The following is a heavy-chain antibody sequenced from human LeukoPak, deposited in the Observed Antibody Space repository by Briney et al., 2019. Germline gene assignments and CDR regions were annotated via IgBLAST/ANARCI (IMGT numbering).Heavy chain of an antibody. D-gene: IGHD3-16*01. J-gene: IGHJ4*02. V-gene: IGHV3-23*01. CDR2: ISGSGGST. CDR1: GFTFSSYD. Sequence: LPGGALRLSCAASGFTFSSYDMSWVRQAPGKGLEWVSAISGSGGSTYYADSVKGRFTISRDNSKNTLYLQMNSLRAEDTAVYYCAKDLDDYVWGSAFDYWGQGTLVTVSS. CDR3: AKDLDDYVWGSAFDY.